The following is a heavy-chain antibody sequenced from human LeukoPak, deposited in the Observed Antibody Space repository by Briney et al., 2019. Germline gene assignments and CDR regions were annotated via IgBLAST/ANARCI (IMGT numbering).Heavy chain of an antibody. CDR3: VRDRDY. CDR2: IFYSGGT. Sequence: PSETLSLTCTVSGGSISGSNYYWTWIRQPPGKGLEWIASIFYSGGTYYSPSLKSRVTISVDTSKNQFSLKLTSVTAADTAVYYCVRDRDYWGQGTLVTVSS. V-gene: IGHV4-39*07. J-gene: IGHJ4*02. CDR1: GGSISGSNYY.